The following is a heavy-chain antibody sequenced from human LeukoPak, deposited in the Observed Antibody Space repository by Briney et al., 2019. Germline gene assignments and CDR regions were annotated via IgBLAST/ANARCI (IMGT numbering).Heavy chain of an antibody. D-gene: IGHD3-22*01. CDR2: INHSGST. J-gene: IGHJ6*02. Sequence: SETLSLTCAVYGGSFSGYYWSWIRQPPGKGLEWIGEINHSGSTNYNPSLKSRVTISVDTSKNQFSLKLSSVTAADTAACYCARGFSDSSGYYYQYYYYYGMDVWGQGTTVTVSS. V-gene: IGHV4-34*01. CDR1: GGSFSGYY. CDR3: ARGFSDSSGYYYQYYYYYGMDV.